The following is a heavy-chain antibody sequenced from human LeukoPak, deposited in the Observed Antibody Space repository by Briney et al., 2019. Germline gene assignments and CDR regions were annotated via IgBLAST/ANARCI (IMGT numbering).Heavy chain of an antibody. CDR3: ATTGYSSSWADY. V-gene: IGHV5-51*01. CDR2: IYPGDSDT. J-gene: IGHJ4*02. D-gene: IGHD6-13*01. CDR1: GYSFTSYW. Sequence: GESLKISCKGSGYSFTSYWIGWGGRRPGKGGGGRGIIYPGDSDTRYSPSFQGQVTISADKSISTAYLQWSSLKASDTAMYYCATTGYSSSWADYWGQGTLVTVSS.